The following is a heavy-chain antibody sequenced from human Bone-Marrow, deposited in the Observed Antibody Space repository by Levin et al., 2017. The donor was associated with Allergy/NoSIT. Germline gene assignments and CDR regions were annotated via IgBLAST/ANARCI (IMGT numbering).Heavy chain of an antibody. V-gene: IGHV3-15*01. D-gene: IGHD2-2*01. CDR3: NTWLMRGTMNDY. CDR1: GFTAAGAW. J-gene: IGHJ4*02. CDR2: IKSKASGGTA. Sequence: GSLRLSCATSGFTAAGAWMTWIRQAPGKGLEWVGRIKSKASGGTADYAAAVEGRFFISRDDSKGTLYLEMNSLTTEDTGVYFCNTWLMRGTMNDYWGQGTLVTVSS.